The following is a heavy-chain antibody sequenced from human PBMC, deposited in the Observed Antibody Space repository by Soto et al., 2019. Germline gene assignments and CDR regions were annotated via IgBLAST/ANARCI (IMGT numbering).Heavy chain of an antibody. CDR1: GFTFSSYA. CDR3: ARGEHNVVVTATKGGVWYFDL. CDR2: ISYDGSNK. D-gene: IGHD2-21*02. Sequence: QVQLVESGGGVVQPGRSLRLSCAASGFTFSSYAMHWVRQAPGKGLEWVAVISYDGSNKYYADSVKGRFTISRDNSKNTLYLQMNSLRAEDTAVYYCARGEHNVVVTATKGGVWYFDLWGRGTLVTVSS. J-gene: IGHJ2*01. V-gene: IGHV3-30-3*01.